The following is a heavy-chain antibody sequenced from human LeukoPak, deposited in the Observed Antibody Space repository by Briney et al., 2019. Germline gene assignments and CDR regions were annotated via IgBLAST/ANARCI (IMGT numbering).Heavy chain of an antibody. J-gene: IGHJ6*02. CDR2: IKQDGSEK. D-gene: IGHD3-10*01. CDR3: ARGFKSYYYGSGSIKTYYYYGMDV. CDR1: GFTFSSYW. Sequence: GGSLRLSCAASGFTFSSYWMSWVRQAPGKGLEWVANIKQDGSEKYYVDSVKGRFTISRDNAKNSLYLQMNSLGAEDTAVYYCARGFKSYYYGSGSIKTYYYYGMDVWGQGTTVTVSS. V-gene: IGHV3-7*01.